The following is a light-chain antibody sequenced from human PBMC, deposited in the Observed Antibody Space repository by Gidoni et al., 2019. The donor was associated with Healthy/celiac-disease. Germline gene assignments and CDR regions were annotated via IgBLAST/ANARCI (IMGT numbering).Light chain of an antibody. J-gene: IGKJ1*01. CDR1: QGVTS. Sequence: TVMTQSPATPAGSPGVRATLSCRASQGVTSIYGASTRATGIPARFSGSGSGTEFTLTISSLQSEDFAVYYCQQYDSWPRWTFGQGTKVDIK. CDR2: GAS. V-gene: IGKV3-15*01. CDR3: QQYDSWPRWT.